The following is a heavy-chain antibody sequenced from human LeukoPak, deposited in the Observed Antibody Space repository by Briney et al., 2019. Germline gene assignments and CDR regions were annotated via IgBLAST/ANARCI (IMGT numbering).Heavy chain of an antibody. V-gene: IGHV3-48*03. CDR2: ISSSGNSI. D-gene: IGHD6-13*01. CDR3: SRRQLADY. J-gene: IGHJ4*02. CDR1: GFTFSSYE. Sequence: PGGSLRLSCAASGFTFSSYEMNWVRQAPGKGLEWVSYISSSGNSILYADSVRGRFTISRDDAKNSLYLQMNSLRVEDTAVYYCSRRQLADYWGQGTLVTASS.